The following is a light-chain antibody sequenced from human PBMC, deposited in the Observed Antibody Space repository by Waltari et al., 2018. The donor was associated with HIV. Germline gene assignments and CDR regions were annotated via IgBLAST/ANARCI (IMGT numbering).Light chain of an antibody. CDR2: INY. CDR3: AAWDDSLKGVV. CDR1: RSNIGSRP. J-gene: IGLJ2*01. V-gene: IGLV1-44*01. Sequence: QSVLTQPPSASGTPGQRVTISCSGSRSNIGSRPVNWYQQLPGTAPKLLMYINYQRPSGVPDRFSGSKSGTSASLAISGLQSEDEADYFCAAWDDSLKGVVFGGGTKLTVL.